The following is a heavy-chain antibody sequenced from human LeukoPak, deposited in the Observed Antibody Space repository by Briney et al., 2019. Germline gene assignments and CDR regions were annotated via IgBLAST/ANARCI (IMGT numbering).Heavy chain of an antibody. V-gene: IGHV3-48*01. D-gene: IGHD4-17*01. J-gene: IGHJ4*02. CDR1: GFTFTSYT. CDR3: ASRTVGDYPYFDH. Sequence: GGSLRLSCAASGFTFTSYTMNWVRQAPGKGLEWISHISGSGNFIYYADSVEGRFSISRDNAKNSLYLQMNSLRVEDTAVYYCASRTVGDYPYFDHWGQGTLVIVSS. CDR2: ISGSGNFI.